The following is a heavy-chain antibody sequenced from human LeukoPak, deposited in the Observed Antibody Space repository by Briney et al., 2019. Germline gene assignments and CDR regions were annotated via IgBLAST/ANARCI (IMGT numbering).Heavy chain of an antibody. Sequence: GGSLRLSCAASGFTFSNYDMHWVRQAPGKGLEWVAVISYDGTNKYYADSVKGRFTISRDNSKNTLHLQMDSLRAEDTAVYYCAKDDRGNEAPFDYWGQGTLVTVSS. CDR1: GFTFSNYD. J-gene: IGHJ4*02. V-gene: IGHV3-30*18. CDR2: ISYDGTNK. CDR3: AKDDRGNEAPFDY.